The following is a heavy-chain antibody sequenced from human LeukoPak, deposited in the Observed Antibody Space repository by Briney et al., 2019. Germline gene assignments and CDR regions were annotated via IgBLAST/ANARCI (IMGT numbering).Heavy chain of an antibody. CDR1: GGSISSYY. D-gene: IGHD1-26*01. CDR3: ARGVGATTWVDY. CDR2: IYYSGST. Sequence: SETLSLTCTVSGGSISSYYWSRIRQPPGKGLEWIGYIYYSGSTNYNPSLKSRVTISVDTSKNQFSLKLSSVTAADTAVYYCARGVGATTWVDYWGQGTLVTVSS. J-gene: IGHJ4*02. V-gene: IGHV4-59*01.